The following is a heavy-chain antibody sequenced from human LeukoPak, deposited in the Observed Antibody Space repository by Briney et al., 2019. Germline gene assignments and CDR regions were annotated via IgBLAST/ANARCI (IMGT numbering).Heavy chain of an antibody. D-gene: IGHD5-12*01. V-gene: IGHV3-23*01. CDR2: ISGRGGST. Sequence: GGSLRLSCAASGFTFSSYAMSWVRQAPGKGLEWVSAISGRGGSTYYADSVKGRFTISRDNSKNTLWLQMNSLRAEDTAVYYCAKDSSGYDLPSSPGYWGHVVPVTVSS. CDR1: GFTFSSYA. CDR3: AKDSSGYDLPSSPGY. J-gene: IGHJ4*03.